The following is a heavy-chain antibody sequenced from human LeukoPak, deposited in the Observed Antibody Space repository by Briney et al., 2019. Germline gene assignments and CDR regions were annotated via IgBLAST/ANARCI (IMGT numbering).Heavy chain of an antibody. V-gene: IGHV3-7*01. CDR2: IKQDGSAK. CDR3: ARDPGIAAAGTVGYFDS. D-gene: IGHD6-13*01. J-gene: IGHJ4*02. Sequence: GGSLRLSYAASGFTFSSYWMSWVRQTPGKGLEWVANIKQDGSAKYYVDSVTGRFTISRDNAKNSLYLQMNSLRAEDTAVYYCARDPGIAAAGTVGYFDSWGQGTLVTVSS. CDR1: GFTFSSYW.